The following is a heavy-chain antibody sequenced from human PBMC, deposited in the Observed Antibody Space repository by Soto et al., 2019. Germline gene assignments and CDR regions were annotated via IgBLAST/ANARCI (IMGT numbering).Heavy chain of an antibody. D-gene: IGHD3-16*01. J-gene: IGHJ6*02. Sequence: ASVKVSCKASGYTFSDFYINWLRQASGQGPEWMGWMNAKSGDTFFPQRLQGKFNMTWDTSLSTAYMEVGSLTSDDTAIYYCARGNPFNYAGFDVWGQGTTVTVSS. V-gene: IGHV1-8*01. CDR3: ARGNPFNYAGFDV. CDR2: MNAKSGDT. CDR1: GYTFSDFY.